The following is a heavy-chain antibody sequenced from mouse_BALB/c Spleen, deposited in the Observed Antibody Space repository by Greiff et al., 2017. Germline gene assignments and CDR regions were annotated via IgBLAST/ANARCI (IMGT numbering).Heavy chain of an antibody. CDR1: GFSLNGYG. J-gene: IGHJ2*01. CDR3: ARYTPAGYFDY. CDR2: IWGDGST. D-gene: IGHD1-2*01. Sequence: VKLMESGPGLVAPSQSLSITCTVSGFSLNGYGVNWVRQPPGKGLEWLGMIWGDGSTDYNSALKSRLSISKDNSKSQVFLKMNSLQTDDTARYYCARYTPAGYFDYWGQGTTLTVSS. V-gene: IGHV2-6-7*01.